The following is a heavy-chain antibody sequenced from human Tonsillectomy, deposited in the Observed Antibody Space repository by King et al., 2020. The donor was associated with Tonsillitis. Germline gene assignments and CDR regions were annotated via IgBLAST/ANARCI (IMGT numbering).Heavy chain of an antibody. J-gene: IGHJ4*02. D-gene: IGHD3-3*01. CDR2: ISAHNGNT. V-gene: IGHV1-18*04. Sequence: VQLVESGAEVKKPGASIKVSCKASGYTFTTYGISWVRQAPGQGLEWMGWISAHNGNTKYAQEFEGRITMSTDTSTSTAYMELRSLRSEDTAVYYCARVGTEGDFWSGFFANWSQGALVTVSS. CDR3: ARVGTEGDFWSGFFAN. CDR1: GYTFTTYG.